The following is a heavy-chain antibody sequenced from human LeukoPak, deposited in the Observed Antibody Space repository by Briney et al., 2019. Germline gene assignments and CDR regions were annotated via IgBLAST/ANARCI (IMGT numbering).Heavy chain of an antibody. V-gene: IGHV3-23*01. CDR2: ISASASIT. J-gene: IGHJ4*02. Sequence: GGSLRLSCEASGFTFSSFSMSWVRQTPGKGLEWVSDISASASITKYADSVKGRFIISRDNSKHTLFLQMNSLTAEDTAVYYCATGAASIGWLSHDHWGQGTLVTVSS. CDR3: ATGAASIGWLSHDH. CDR1: GFTFSSFS. D-gene: IGHD2-15*01.